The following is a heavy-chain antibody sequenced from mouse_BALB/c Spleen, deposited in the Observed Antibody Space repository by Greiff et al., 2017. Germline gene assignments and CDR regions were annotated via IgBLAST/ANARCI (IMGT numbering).Heavy chain of an antibody. CDR2: INPYNGDT. J-gene: IGHJ4*01. V-gene: IGHV1-20*02. CDR1: GYSFTGYF. CDR3: ASGYEGLYYAMDY. Sequence: VQLKESGPELVKPGASVKISCKASGYSFTGYFMNWVMQSHGKSLEWIGRINPYNGDTFYNQKFKGKATLTVDKSSSTAHMELRSLASEDSAVYYCASGYEGLYYAMDYWGQGTSVTVSS. D-gene: IGHD2-2*01.